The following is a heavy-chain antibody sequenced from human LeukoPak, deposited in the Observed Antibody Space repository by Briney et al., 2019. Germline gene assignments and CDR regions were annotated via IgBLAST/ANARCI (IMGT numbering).Heavy chain of an antibody. CDR3: ARRGDYVDY. D-gene: IGHD3-10*01. J-gene: IGHJ4*02. V-gene: IGHV1-2*02. Sequence: ASVKVSCKASGYTFTGYYMHWVRQAPGQGLEWMGWINPNSGGTNYAQKFQGRVTMTRDTSISTAYLQWSSLKASDTAMYYCARRGDYVDYWGQGTLVTVSS. CDR1: GYTFTGYY. CDR2: INPNSGGT.